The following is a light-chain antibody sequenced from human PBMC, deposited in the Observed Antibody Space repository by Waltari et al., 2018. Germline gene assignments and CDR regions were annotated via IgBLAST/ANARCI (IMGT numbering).Light chain of an antibody. Sequence: DIQMTQSPSTLSTSVGDRVSITCRVSQSIDSWLVWYQQKPGKASKLLIYKASSLESGVPSRFSGSGSGTEFTLTISSLQPDDSATYYCQQYKSYPFTFGQGTKLEIK. CDR3: QQYKSYPFT. CDR1: QSIDSW. J-gene: IGKJ2*01. CDR2: KAS. V-gene: IGKV1-5*03.